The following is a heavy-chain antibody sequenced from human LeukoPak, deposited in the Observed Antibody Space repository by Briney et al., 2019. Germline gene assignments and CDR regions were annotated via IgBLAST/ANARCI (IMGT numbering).Heavy chain of an antibody. J-gene: IGHJ1*01. Sequence: GGSLRLSCAASGFTFSSYWMHWVRQAPGKGLVWVSRINSDGSSTSYADSVKGRFTISRDNAKNTLYLQMNSLRAEDTAVYYCARYDYYDSSGYKIAEYFQRWGQGTLVTVSS. CDR1: GFTFSSYW. V-gene: IGHV3-74*01. CDR2: INSDGSST. D-gene: IGHD3-22*01. CDR3: ARYDYYDSSGYKIAEYFQR.